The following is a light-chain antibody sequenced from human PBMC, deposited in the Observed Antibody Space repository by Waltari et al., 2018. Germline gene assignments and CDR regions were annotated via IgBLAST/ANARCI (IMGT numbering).Light chain of an antibody. V-gene: IGKV1-6*01. J-gene: IGKJ4*01. CDR1: QGIAKD. CDR2: ATS. Sequence: AIQMTQSPSSLSASVGDRVTITCRASQGIAKDLGWYQQKPGKAPKLLIYATSTLQSGVPSRFSGSGSGTDFTLTISSLQPEDFATYYCLQDYNFPLTFGGGTKVEIK. CDR3: LQDYNFPLT.